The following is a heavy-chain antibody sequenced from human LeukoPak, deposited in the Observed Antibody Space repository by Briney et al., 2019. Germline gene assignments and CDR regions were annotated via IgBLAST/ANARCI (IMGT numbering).Heavy chain of an antibody. CDR1: GGSISSYY. V-gene: IGHV4-59*08. J-gene: IGHJ3*02. CDR2: IYYSGST. CDR3: ARQPTYYYDSSGLVAFDI. Sequence: SETLSLTCTVSGGSISSYYWSWIQQPPGKGLEWIGYIYYSGSTNYNPSLKSRVTISVDTSKNQFSLKLSSVTAADTAVYYCARQPTYYYDSSGLVAFDIWGQGTMVTVSS. D-gene: IGHD3-22*01.